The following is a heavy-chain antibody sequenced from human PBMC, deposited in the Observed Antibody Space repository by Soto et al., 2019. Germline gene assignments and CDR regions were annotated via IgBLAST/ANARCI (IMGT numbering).Heavy chain of an antibody. CDR3: ARDRGSSWYKEYNWFDP. J-gene: IGHJ5*02. CDR2: ISAYNGNT. D-gene: IGHD6-13*01. V-gene: IGHV1-18*01. Sequence: ALLNVSRKAFGYCLTVYRISRGLYAHVQGLEWMGCISAYNGNTNYAQKLQGRVTMTADTSTSTAYIELRSLRSDDTAVYYCARDRGSSWYKEYNWFDPWGQGTLVTVSS. CDR1: GYCLTVYR.